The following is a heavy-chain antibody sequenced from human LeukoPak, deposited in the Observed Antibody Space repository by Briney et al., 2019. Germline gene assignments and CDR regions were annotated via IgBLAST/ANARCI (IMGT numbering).Heavy chain of an antibody. CDR1: GFTFSNYV. CDR3: ARSPTYYYMEV. V-gene: IGHV3-30-3*01. CDR2: ISYDGINK. J-gene: IGHJ6*03. Sequence: GGSLRLSCEASGFTFSNYVIHWVRQAPGKGLEWLAVISYDGINKYYADSVKGRFTISRDHSKTTVDLQMDSLGGADTAVYYCARSPTYYYMEVWGKGTTVTVSS.